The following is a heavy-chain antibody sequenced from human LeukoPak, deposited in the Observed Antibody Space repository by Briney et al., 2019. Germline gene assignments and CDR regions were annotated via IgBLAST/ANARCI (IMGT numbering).Heavy chain of an antibody. Sequence: GGSLRLSCAASGFTFTDAWMSWFRQVPGKGLEWVGRLKSKAEGGTTEYAAPVKGRFTISRDDSKNTLFLQLNSLKTEDTGVYYCTTDLHCSGTGCYTWGQGTRVTVSS. J-gene: IGHJ5*02. CDR1: GFTFTDAW. CDR3: TTDLHCSGTGCYT. D-gene: IGHD2-15*01. V-gene: IGHV3-15*01. CDR2: LKSKAEGGTT.